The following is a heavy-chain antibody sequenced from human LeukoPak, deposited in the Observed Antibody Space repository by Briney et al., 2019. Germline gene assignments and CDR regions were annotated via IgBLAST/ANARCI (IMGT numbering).Heavy chain of an antibody. Sequence: GGSLRLSCAVSGFTFSSYWMSWVRQAPGKGLEWVANIKQDGSEKYYVDSVKGRFTISRDNAKNSLYLQMNSLRAEDTAVYYCARVGGYGGYDAFDIWGQGTMVTVSS. CDR1: GFTFSSYW. V-gene: IGHV3-7*04. J-gene: IGHJ3*02. D-gene: IGHD3-3*01. CDR3: ARVGGYGGYDAFDI. CDR2: IKQDGSEK.